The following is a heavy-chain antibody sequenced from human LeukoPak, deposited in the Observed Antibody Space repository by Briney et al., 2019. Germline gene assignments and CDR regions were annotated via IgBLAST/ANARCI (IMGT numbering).Heavy chain of an antibody. J-gene: IGHJ4*02. CDR3: ARVSGGYSGYEG. D-gene: IGHD5-12*01. V-gene: IGHV1-2*02. Sequence: ASVTVSCKASGYTFTGYYMHWVRQAPGKGLEWMGWINPNSGGTNYAQKFQGRVTMTRDTSISTAYMELSRLRSDDTAVYYCARVSGGYSGYEGWGQGTLVTVSS. CDR1: GYTFTGYY. CDR2: INPNSGGT.